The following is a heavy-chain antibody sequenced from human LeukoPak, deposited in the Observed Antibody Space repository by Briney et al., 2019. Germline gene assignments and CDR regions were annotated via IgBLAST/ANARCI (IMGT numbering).Heavy chain of an antibody. D-gene: IGHD5-18*01. CDR1: GYTFTGYY. Sequence: ASVKVSCKASGYTFTGYYIHWVRQAPGQGLEWMGWINPDSGGTSSAQKFQGGVTMTRDTSISTAYMELNRLRSDDTAVYYCARAGGGYSSGWGAFDIWGQGTMVTVSS. CDR3: ARAGGGYSSGWGAFDI. CDR2: INPDSGGT. J-gene: IGHJ3*02. V-gene: IGHV1-2*02.